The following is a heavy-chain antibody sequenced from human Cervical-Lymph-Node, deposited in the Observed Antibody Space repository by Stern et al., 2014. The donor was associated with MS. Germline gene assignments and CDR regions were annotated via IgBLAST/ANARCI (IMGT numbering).Heavy chain of an antibody. Sequence: MQLVESGPGLVKPSQTLSLTCTVSGGSISSGSYYWSWIRQPAGKGLEWIGRIYTRGSTNYNPSLQSRVTISVDTSKTQSPLKLSFVTAADTAVYYCARNYYDSSGIDDYWGQGTLVTVSS. J-gene: IGHJ4*02. CDR2: IYTRGST. CDR3: ARNYYDSSGIDDY. D-gene: IGHD3-22*01. V-gene: IGHV4-61*02. CDR1: GGSISSGSYY.